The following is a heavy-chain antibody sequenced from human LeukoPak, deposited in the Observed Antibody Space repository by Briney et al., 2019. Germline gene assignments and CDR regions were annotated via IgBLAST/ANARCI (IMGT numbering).Heavy chain of an antibody. Sequence: SVKVSCKASGGTFSSYAISWVRQAPGQGLEWMGRIIPIFGKANYAQKFQGRVTITADKSTSTAYMELSSLRSEDTAVYYCARVDTAIAFDYWGQGTLVTVSS. D-gene: IGHD5-18*01. V-gene: IGHV1-69*04. CDR2: IIPIFGKA. CDR3: ARVDTAIAFDY. CDR1: GGTFSSYA. J-gene: IGHJ4*02.